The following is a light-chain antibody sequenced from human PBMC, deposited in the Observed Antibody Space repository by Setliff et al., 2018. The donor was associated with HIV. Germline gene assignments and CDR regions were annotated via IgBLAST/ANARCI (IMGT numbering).Light chain of an antibody. Sequence: QSVLTQPASVSESPGQSITISCTGTSSDVGAYNFVSWYQQYPGKAPQLMIYDVFGRPSGVSHRFSGSKSGNTASLTISGLRPEDEADYYCSSFTTSRKFVSGTGTKVTVL. CDR3: SSFTTSRKFV. CDR2: DVF. V-gene: IGLV2-14*03. CDR1: SSDVGAYNF. J-gene: IGLJ1*01.